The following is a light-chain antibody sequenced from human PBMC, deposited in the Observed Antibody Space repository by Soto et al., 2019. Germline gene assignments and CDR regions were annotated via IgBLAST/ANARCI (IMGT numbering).Light chain of an antibody. CDR3: QQYGSSPSLI. J-gene: IGKJ4*01. CDR2: GAS. CDR1: QSVTSSH. Sequence: EIVLTQTPGTLSLSPGXRATLSCRASQSVTSSHLAWYQQKPGQAPRLLIYGASTRATGIPDRFSGSGSDTDFSLTIRRLDPEDFAMYYCQQYGSSPSLIFGGGTKVDIK. V-gene: IGKV3-20*01.